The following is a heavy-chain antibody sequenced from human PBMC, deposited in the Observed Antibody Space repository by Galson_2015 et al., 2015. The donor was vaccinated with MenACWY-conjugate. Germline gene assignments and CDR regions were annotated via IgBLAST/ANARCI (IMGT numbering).Heavy chain of an antibody. V-gene: IGHV3-74*01. J-gene: IGHJ5*02. CDR1: GFTFSDYC. CDR3: GRIGTPYNFGSP. CDR2: LCGDGSGK. D-gene: IGHD1-1*01. Sequence: SLRLSCAASGFTFSDYCMHWVRQVPGKGLVWVSRLCGDGSGKTYAGSVKGRFSISMDNAKTTLYLQMNSLRAEDTAMYYCGRIGTPYNFGSPWGQGTLVTVSS.